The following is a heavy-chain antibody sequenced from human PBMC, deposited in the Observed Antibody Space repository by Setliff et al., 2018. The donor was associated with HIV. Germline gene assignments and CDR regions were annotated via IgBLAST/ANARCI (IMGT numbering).Heavy chain of an antibody. CDR1: GGTYSSYA. Sequence: ASVKVSCKAAGGTYSSYAISWVRQAPGQGLEWMGGISPILGTANYAQKFQGRVTITADESTSTAYMELNSLRSEDTAVYYCARPPSGWLQLEDAFDIWGQGTMVTVSS. CDR2: ISPILGTA. CDR3: ARPPSGWLQLEDAFDI. V-gene: IGHV1-69*13. D-gene: IGHD5-12*01. J-gene: IGHJ3*02.